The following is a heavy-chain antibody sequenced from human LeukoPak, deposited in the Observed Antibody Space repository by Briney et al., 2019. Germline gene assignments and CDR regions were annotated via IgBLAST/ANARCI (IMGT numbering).Heavy chain of an antibody. CDR3: ARDPSDSNWFDP. D-gene: IGHD2-21*02. CDR1: GGSISSGSYY. CDR2: IYTSGST. Sequence: SETLSLTCTVSGGSISSGSYYWSWIRQPAGKGLEWIGRIYTSGSTNYNPSLKSRVTISVDTSKNQFSLKLSSVTAADTAVYYCARDPSDSNWFDPWGQGTLVTVSS. V-gene: IGHV4-61*02. J-gene: IGHJ5*02.